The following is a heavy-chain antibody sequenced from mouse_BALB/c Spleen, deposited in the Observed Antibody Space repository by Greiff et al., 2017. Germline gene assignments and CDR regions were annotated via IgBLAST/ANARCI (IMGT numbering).Heavy chain of an antibody. CDR1: GYSITSGYY. V-gene: IGHV3-6*02. CDR3: AREKGGYWYFDV. J-gene: IGHJ1*01. CDR2: ISYDGSN. Sequence: EVKLMESGPGLVKPSQSLSLTCSVTGYSITSGYYWNWIRQFPGNKLEWMGYISYDGSNNYNPSLKNRISITRDTSKNQFFLKLNSVTTEDTATYYCAREKGGYWYFDVWGAGTTVTVSS.